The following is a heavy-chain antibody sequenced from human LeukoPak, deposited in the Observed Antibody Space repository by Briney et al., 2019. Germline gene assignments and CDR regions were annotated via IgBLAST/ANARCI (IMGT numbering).Heavy chain of an antibody. Sequence: ASVKVSCKASGYTFTGYYMHWVRQAPGQGLEWMGWINPNSGGTNYAQKFQGRVTMTRDTSISTAYMELSRLRSDDTAVYYCASSDILTGYYSAPSPFYWGQGTLVTVSS. CDR3: ASSDILTGYYSAPSPFY. D-gene: IGHD3-9*01. J-gene: IGHJ4*02. CDR2: INPNSGGT. CDR1: GYTFTGYY. V-gene: IGHV1-2*02.